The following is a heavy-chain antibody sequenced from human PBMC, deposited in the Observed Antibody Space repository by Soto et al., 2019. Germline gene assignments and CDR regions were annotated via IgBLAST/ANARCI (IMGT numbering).Heavy chain of an antibody. V-gene: IGHV3-30*18. Sequence: PGGSLRLSCAASGFTFSSYGMHWVRQAPGKGLEWVAVISYDGSNKYYADSVKGRFTISRDNSKNTLYLQMNSLRAEDTAVYYCAKMSTGDYYYYYGMDVWGQGTTVTVSS. CDR3: AKMSTGDYYYYYGMDV. J-gene: IGHJ6*02. CDR2: ISYDGSNK. D-gene: IGHD1-26*01. CDR1: GFTFSSYG.